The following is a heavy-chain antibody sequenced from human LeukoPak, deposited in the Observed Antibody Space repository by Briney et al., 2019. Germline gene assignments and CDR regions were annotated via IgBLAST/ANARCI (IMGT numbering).Heavy chain of an antibody. CDR3: ARGSKVQFDY. CDR1: GFTFSTYS. V-gene: IGHV3-23*01. J-gene: IGHJ4*02. Sequence: GGSLRLSCAASGFTFSTYSMNWVRQAPGKGLEWVSAISGSGGSTYYADSVKGRFTISRDNSKNTLYLQMNSLRAEDTAVYYCARGSKVQFDYWGQGTLVTVSS. CDR2: ISGSGGST.